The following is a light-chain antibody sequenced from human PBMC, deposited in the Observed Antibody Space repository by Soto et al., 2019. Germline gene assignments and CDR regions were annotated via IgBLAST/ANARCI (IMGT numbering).Light chain of an antibody. CDR3: QQRNIWPPVT. Sequence: EIVLTQSPATLSLSPGERVTLSCRASPSVPNYLAWYQQKPGQAPRLLIYGAFNRATGIPARFSGSGSGADFTLTISSLEPEDFAVYYCQQRNIWPPVTFGQGTRLEIK. CDR1: PSVPNY. CDR2: GAF. V-gene: IGKV3-11*01. J-gene: IGKJ5*01.